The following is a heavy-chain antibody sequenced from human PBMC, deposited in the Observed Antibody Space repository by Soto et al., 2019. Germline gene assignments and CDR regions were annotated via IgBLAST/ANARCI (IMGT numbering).Heavy chain of an antibody. D-gene: IGHD5-12*01. CDR3: ARDLGGYDLYGPDT. V-gene: IGHV1-2*02. J-gene: IGHJ5*02. CDR1: GDTFTDSS. Sequence: ASVKVSCKTSGDTFTDSSMHWVRQAPGQGLEWMGWINLNSGDTNYAEKFRGRVTMTRDTSIITAYMELTRLKSDDTAVYYCARDLGGYDLYGPDTWGQGTLVPVSS. CDR2: INLNSGDT.